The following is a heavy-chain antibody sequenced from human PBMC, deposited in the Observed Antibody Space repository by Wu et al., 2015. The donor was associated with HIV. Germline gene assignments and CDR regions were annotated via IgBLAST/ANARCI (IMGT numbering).Heavy chain of an antibody. J-gene: IGHJ4*02. D-gene: IGHD3-16*01. Sequence: QVQLVQSGTEVKKPGSSVKVSCKASGGTFSNYAICWVRQAPGQGLEWMGWINAHNGVTKYSQIFQDRITMTTDTSTTTAYLELKSLRSDDTAVYYCARDWVGVANLYFWGPGTLVTVSS. V-gene: IGHV1-18*01. CDR3: ARDWVGVANLYF. CDR1: GGTFSNYA. CDR2: INAHNGVT.